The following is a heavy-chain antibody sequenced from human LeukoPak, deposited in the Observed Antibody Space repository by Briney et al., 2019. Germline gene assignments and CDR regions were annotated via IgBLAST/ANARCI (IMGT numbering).Heavy chain of an antibody. CDR1: GFTFGDYA. CDR2: IISKAYGGTT. J-gene: IGHJ4*02. Sequence: GSLRLSCTASGFTFGDYAMSWFRQAPGKRLEWVGFIISKAYGGTTEYAASVKGRFTISRDDSKSIAYLQMNSLKTEDTAVYYCTRDRTTTVVTCDWGQGTLVTVSS. V-gene: IGHV3-49*03. D-gene: IGHD4-23*01. CDR3: TRDRTTTVVTCD.